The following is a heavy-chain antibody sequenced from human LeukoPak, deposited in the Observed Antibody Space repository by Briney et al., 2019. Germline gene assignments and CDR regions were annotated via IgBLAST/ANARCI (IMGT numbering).Heavy chain of an antibody. Sequence: GGSLRLSCAAPGFNFIDYSMNWVRQAPGKGLEWISYIGISSGNTKYADSVKGRFTISRDKARNSLYLQMNSLRVEDTAVYYCARDHRYAFDNWGHGTLVTVSS. CDR2: IGISSGNT. V-gene: IGHV3-48*01. J-gene: IGHJ4*01. CDR1: GFNFIDYS. D-gene: IGHD5-12*01. CDR3: ARDHRYAFDN.